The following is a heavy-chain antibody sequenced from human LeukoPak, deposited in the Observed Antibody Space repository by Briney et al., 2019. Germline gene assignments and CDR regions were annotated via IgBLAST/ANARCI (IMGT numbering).Heavy chain of an antibody. D-gene: IGHD5-24*01. CDR1: GFTFSNYD. J-gene: IGHJ4*02. CDR2: ISSSSSSI. V-gene: IGHV3-21*01. CDR3: ARGEEKATITALDS. Sequence: GGSLRLSCAASGFTFSNYDMHWVRQAPGKGLEWVSAISSSSSSIYYADSIKGRFTISRYNAENSLYLQMNSLRAVDTAVYFCARGEEKATITALDSWGQGTLVTVST.